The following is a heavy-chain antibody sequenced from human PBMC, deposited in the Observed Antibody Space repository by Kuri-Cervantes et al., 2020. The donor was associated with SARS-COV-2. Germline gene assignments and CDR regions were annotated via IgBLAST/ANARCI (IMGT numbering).Heavy chain of an antibody. CDR2: IYHSGST. J-gene: IGHJ4*02. CDR3: ARADTAMVLFDY. Sequence: SATLSLTCTVSGYSISSGYYWGWIRQPPGKGLEWIGSIYHSGSTYYNPSLKSRVTISVDTSKNQFSLKLSSVTAAETAVYYCARADTAMVLFDYWGQGTLVTVSS. CDR1: GYSISSGYY. V-gene: IGHV4-38-2*02. D-gene: IGHD5-18*01.